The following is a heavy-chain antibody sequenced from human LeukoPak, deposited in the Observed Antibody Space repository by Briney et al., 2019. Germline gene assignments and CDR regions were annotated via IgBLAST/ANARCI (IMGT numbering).Heavy chain of an antibody. V-gene: IGHV4-34*01. D-gene: IGHD3-3*01. CDR1: GGSFSGYY. Sequence: PSETLSLTCAVQGGSFSGYYWSWIRQPPGKGLEWIGEINHSGSTNYNPSLKSRVTISVDTSKNQFSLKLSSVTAADTAVYYCARGHYDLWSGYYTPFDYWGQGTLVTVSS. CDR2: INHSGST. CDR3: ARGHYDLWSGYYTPFDY. J-gene: IGHJ4*02.